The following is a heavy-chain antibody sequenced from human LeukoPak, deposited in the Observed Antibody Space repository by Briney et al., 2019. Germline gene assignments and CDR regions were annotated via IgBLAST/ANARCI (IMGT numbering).Heavy chain of an antibody. V-gene: IGHV3-7*04. CDR1: GFTFTNYW. CDR3: ARRTLWRFDY. Sequence: GGSLRLSCAAYGFTFTNYWLTWVRQAPGNGLEWVANINQDGGTEYYVDSMKGRFTISRDNAKNLVYLQINSLRAEDTAVYFCARRTLWRFDYWGQGALVTVSS. CDR2: INQDGGTE. D-gene: IGHD3-3*01. J-gene: IGHJ4*02.